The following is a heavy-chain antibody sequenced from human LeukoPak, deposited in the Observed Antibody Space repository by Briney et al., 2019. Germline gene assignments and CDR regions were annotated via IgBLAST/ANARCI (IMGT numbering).Heavy chain of an antibody. CDR3: AGEGSGWLPNF. D-gene: IGHD6-19*01. Sequence: GGSLRLSCAASGFTFDTYGMNWVRQAPGKGLEWLSHIGSGGSTIYYADSVTGRFPISRDNAKNSLYLQMNSLRAEDTAIYYCAGEGSGWLPNFWGQGTLVTVSS. CDR2: IGSGGSTI. CDR1: GFTFDTYG. J-gene: IGHJ4*02. V-gene: IGHV3-48*04.